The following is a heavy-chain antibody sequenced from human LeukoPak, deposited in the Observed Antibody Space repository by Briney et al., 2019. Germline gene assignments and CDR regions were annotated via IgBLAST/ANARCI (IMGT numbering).Heavy chain of an antibody. CDR1: GFTFSSYG. J-gene: IGHJ4*02. CDR3: ARDPYLGVVPAATVDY. Sequence: GRSLRLSCAASGFTFSSYGMHWVRQAPGKGLEWVAVIWYDGSNKYYADSVKGRFTISRDNSKNTLYLQMNSLRAEDTAVYYCARDPYLGVVPAATVDYWGQGTLVTVSS. CDR2: IWYDGSNK. D-gene: IGHD2-2*01. V-gene: IGHV3-33*01.